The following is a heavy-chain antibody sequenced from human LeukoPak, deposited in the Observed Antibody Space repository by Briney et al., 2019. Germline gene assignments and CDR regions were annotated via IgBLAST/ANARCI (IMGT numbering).Heavy chain of an antibody. CDR3: AREGGSTRIRDFDY. CDR1: GYTFNDHY. D-gene: IGHD2-2*01. V-gene: IGHV1-2*02. Sequence: ASVKVSCLASGYTFNDHYMHWVRQAPGHGLEWLGWMNPNSGATLYAQNFQGRVAMTRDTSITTAYMELSSRRSDDTAVYYCAREGGSTRIRDFDYWGQGTLVTVSS. J-gene: IGHJ4*02. CDR2: MNPNSGAT.